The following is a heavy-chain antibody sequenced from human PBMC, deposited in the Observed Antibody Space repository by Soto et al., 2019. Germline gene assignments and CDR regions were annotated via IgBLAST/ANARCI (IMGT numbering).Heavy chain of an antibody. Sequence: SETLSLTCTVSGGSISSYYLSWIRQPPGKGLEWIGYIYYSGSTNYNPSLKSRVTISVDTSKNQFSLKLSSVTAADTAVYYCARHESPTYGVRFLEWYLTWFDPWGQGTLVTSPQ. CDR1: GGSISSYY. CDR2: IYYSGST. V-gene: IGHV4-59*08. CDR3: ARHESPTYGVRFLEWYLTWFDP. J-gene: IGHJ5*02. D-gene: IGHD3-3*01.